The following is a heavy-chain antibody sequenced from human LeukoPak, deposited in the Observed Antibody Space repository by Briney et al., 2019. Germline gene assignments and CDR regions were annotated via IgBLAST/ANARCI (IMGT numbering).Heavy chain of an antibody. J-gene: IGHJ4*02. CDR2: IIPIFGTA. CDR3: ARDLGGWSGGPFDY. D-gene: IGHD6-19*01. V-gene: IGHV1-69*13. Sequence: SVKVSCKASGGTFNSYAITWVRQAPGQGLEWMGGIIPIFGTANYAQKFQGRVTITADGSTSTAYMELSSLRSEDTAVYYCARDLGGWSGGPFDYWGQGTLVTVSS. CDR1: GGTFNSYA.